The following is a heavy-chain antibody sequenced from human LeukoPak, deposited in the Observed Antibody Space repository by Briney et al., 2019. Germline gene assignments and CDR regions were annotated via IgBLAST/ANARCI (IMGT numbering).Heavy chain of an antibody. Sequence: SETLSLTCTVSGGSISSSSYYWGWIRQPPGKGLEWIGGIYYSGSTYYNPSLKSRVTISVDTSKNQFSLKLSSVTAADTAVYYCARRRGQWLAWFDPWGQGTLVTVSS. CDR2: IYYSGST. CDR1: GGSISSSSYY. J-gene: IGHJ5*02. CDR3: ARRRGQWLAWFDP. D-gene: IGHD6-19*01. V-gene: IGHV4-39*07.